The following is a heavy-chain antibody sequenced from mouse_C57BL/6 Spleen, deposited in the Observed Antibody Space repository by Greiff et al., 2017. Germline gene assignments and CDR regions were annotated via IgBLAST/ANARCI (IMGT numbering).Heavy chain of an antibody. Sequence: EVQVVESGGGLVQPGGSLSLSCAASGFTFTDYYMSWVRQPPGKALEWLGFIRNKANGYTTEYSASVKGRFTISRDNSQSILYLQMNALRAEDSATYYCARLTGRYFDYWGQGTTLTVSS. CDR3: ARLTGRYFDY. J-gene: IGHJ2*01. CDR2: IRNKANGYTT. CDR1: GFTFTDYY. V-gene: IGHV7-3*01. D-gene: IGHD4-1*01.